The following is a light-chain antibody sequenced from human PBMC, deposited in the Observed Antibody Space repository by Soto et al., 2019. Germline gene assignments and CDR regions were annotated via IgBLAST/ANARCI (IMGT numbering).Light chain of an antibody. CDR3: GAWDDSLNGPV. CDR2: STY. J-gene: IGLJ1*01. V-gene: IGLV1-44*01. CDR1: TSNIGSNN. Sequence: QSVPTQPPSASGTPGQRVTISCSGTTSNIGSNNVDWYQQLPGTAPKLLIYSTYQRPSGVPDRFSGSKSGTSASLAISGLQSEDEADYYCGAWDDSLNGPVFGTGTKVTVL.